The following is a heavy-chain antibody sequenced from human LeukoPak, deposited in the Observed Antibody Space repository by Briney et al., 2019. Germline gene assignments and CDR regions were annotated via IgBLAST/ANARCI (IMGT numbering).Heavy chain of an antibody. J-gene: IGHJ6*02. Sequence: PGGSLRLSCAASGFTFSSYAMSWVRQAPGKGLEWVSGISGSDGSTNYADSVKGRFTISRDNSKNTLYLQMNSLRAEDTAVYYCARGPYYYYGMDVWGQGTTVTVSS. CDR1: GFTFSSYA. CDR2: ISGSDGST. V-gene: IGHV3-23*01. CDR3: ARGPYYYYGMDV.